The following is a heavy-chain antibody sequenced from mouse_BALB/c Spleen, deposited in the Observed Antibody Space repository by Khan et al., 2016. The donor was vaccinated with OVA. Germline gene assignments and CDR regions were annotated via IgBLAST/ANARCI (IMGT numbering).Heavy chain of an antibody. CDR1: GLTFPAYY. CDR3: AREGDGGGLAY. V-gene: IGHV5-12*02. CDR2: IINRGTTP. J-gene: IGHJ3*01. Sequence: EVELVESGGGFMQPGGSLPLSCATSGLTFPAYYMYWVRRTPEKRLEGVASIINRGTTPYFSDTVRGRFTISRDNAKNTLYLQMSRLKSEDTAMYYCAREGDGGGLAYWGQGTLVTVSA. D-gene: IGHD1-1*02.